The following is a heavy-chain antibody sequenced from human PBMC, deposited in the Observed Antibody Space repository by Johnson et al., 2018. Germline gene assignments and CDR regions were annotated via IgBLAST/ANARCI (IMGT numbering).Heavy chain of an antibody. CDR2: VSSTGDNT. J-gene: IGHJ3*01. D-gene: IGHD7-27*01. CDR3: ARVSHDVTRGYLGGGFDV. Sequence: VQLVQSGGGLVQPGGSLRLSCAASGFSISNFAMSWVRQAPGRGLEWVSFVSSTGDNTHYADSVKGRFTISRDNAKNTLYLQMKHLRAEDTAIYSCARVSHDVTRGYLGGGFDVWGQGTMVTVSS. CDR1: GFSISNFA. V-gene: IGHV3-23*04.